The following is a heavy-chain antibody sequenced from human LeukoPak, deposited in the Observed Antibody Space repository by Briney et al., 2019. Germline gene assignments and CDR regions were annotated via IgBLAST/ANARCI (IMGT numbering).Heavy chain of an antibody. CDR2: IIPILGIA. CDR3: ARDGGSYFFAAFDI. Sequence: GASVKLSCKASGGTFSSYAISWVRQAPGQGLEWTGRIIPILGIANYAQKFQGRVTITADKSTSTAYMELSSLRSEDTAVYYCARDGGSYFFAAFDIWGQGTMVTVSS. D-gene: IGHD1-26*01. J-gene: IGHJ3*02. CDR1: GGTFSSYA. V-gene: IGHV1-69*04.